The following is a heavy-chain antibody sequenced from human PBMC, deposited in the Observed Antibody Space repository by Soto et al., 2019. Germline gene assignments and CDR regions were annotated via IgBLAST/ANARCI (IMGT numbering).Heavy chain of an antibody. V-gene: IGHV3-23*01. CDR3: AKDDSSGSYPEYFQH. J-gene: IGHJ1*01. D-gene: IGHD1-26*01. Sequence: GGSLRLSCAASGFTFSSYAMSWVRQAPGKGLEWVSAISGSGGSTYYADSGKGRFIISRDNSKNTLYLQMNSLRAEDTAVYYCAKDDSSGSYPEYFQHWGQGTLVTVSS. CDR2: ISGSGGST. CDR1: GFTFSSYA.